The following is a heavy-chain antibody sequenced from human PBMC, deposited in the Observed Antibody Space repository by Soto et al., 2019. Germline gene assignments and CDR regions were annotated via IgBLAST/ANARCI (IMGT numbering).Heavy chain of an antibody. Sequence: QVQLQESGPGLVKPSETLSLTCTVSGGSISSYYWSWIRQPPGKGLEWIGYIYYSGSTNYNPSLNSRVTISVDTSKHQFSPKLSSVPAADTAVYYCARLIAVAGTSTYFDYWGQGTLVTVSS. CDR2: IYYSGST. CDR1: GGSISSYY. J-gene: IGHJ4*02. D-gene: IGHD6-19*01. CDR3: ARLIAVAGTSTYFDY. V-gene: IGHV4-59*01.